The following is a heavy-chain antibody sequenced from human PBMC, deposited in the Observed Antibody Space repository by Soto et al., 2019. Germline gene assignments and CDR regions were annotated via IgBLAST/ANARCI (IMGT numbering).Heavy chain of an antibody. D-gene: IGHD3-3*01. V-gene: IGHV3-33*01. J-gene: IGHJ6*04. CDR1: GFTFSSYG. Sequence: GGSLRLSCAASGFTFSSYGMHWVRQAPGKGLEWVAVIWYDGSNKYYADSVKGRFTISRDNSKNTLYLQMNSLRAEDTAVYYCARDPFLASITIFGVVDRMDVWGKGTTVTVSS. CDR2: IWYDGSNK. CDR3: ARDPFLASITIFGVVDRMDV.